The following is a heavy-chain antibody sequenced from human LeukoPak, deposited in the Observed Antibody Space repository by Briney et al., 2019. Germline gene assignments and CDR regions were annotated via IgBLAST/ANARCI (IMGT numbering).Heavy chain of an antibody. Sequence: ASVKVSCKASGYTFTSYGISWVRQAPGQGLEWMGWISAYNGSTNYAQKLQGRVTMTTDTSTSTAYMELRSLRSDDTAVYYCARVVPSSGSFDYWAREPWSPSPQ. CDR2: ISAYNGST. CDR3: ARVVPSSGSFDY. D-gene: IGHD3-22*01. CDR1: GYTFTSYG. J-gene: IGHJ4*02. V-gene: IGHV1-18*01.